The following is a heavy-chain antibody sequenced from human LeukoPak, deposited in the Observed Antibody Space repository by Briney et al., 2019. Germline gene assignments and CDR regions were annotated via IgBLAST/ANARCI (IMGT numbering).Heavy chain of an antibody. CDR3: TKYRSGNFDYNPDLDS. D-gene: IGHD3-9*01. Sequence: SGGSLRLSCAASGFTFSHYGMHWVRQAPGKGLEWVAFTRYDGSLKYYAGSVRGRFTISRDNSKNTLYLQMNSLRTEDTAIYYCTKYRSGNFDYNPDLDSWGQGILVTVSS. V-gene: IGHV3-30*02. CDR2: TRYDGSLK. CDR1: GFTFSHYG. J-gene: IGHJ4*02.